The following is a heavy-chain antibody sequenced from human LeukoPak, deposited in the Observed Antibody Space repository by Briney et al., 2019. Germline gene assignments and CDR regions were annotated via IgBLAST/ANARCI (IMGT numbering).Heavy chain of an antibody. D-gene: IGHD6-13*01. CDR1: GGSFSGYY. CDR2: INHSGST. CDR3: ARSFEQLASYYFDY. J-gene: IGHJ4*02. Sequence: PSETLSLTCAVYGGSFSGYYWSWIRQPPGKGLEWIGEINHSGSTNYNPSLKSRVTISVDTSKNQFSLKLSSVTAADTAVYYCARSFEQLASYYFDYWGQGTLVTVSS. V-gene: IGHV4-34*01.